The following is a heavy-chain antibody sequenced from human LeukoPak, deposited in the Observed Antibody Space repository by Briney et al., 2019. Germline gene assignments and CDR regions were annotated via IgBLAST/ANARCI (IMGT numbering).Heavy chain of an antibody. J-gene: IGHJ4*02. V-gene: IGHV1-24*01. CDR3: ATDGGITGTIDY. D-gene: IGHD1-7*01. Sequence: GASVKVSCKVSGYTLTELSMHWVRQAPGKGLEWRGGFDPEDGETIYAQKFQGRVTMTEDTSTDTAYMELSSLRSEGTAVYYCATDGGITGTIDYWGQGTLVTVSS. CDR2: FDPEDGET. CDR1: GYTLTELS.